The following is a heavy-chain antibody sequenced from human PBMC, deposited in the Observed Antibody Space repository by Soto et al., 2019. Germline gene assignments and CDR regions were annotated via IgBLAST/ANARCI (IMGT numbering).Heavy chain of an antibody. CDR3: ARHVKDQLLNLYYYYFMAV. CDR2: IYYSGST. CDR1: GGSISSYY. D-gene: IGHD2-2*01. Sequence: QVQLQESGPGLVKPSETLSLTCTVSGGSISSYYWSWIRQPPGKGLEWIGYIYYSGSTNYNPSLTGRVTISVDTSKNQVSLKLSSVTAADTAVYYCARHVKDQLLNLYYYYFMAVWGKGTTVTVSS. V-gene: IGHV4-59*08. J-gene: IGHJ6*03.